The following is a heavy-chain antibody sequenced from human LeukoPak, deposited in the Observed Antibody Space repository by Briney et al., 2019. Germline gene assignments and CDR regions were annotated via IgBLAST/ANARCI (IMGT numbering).Heavy chain of an antibody. V-gene: IGHV6-1*01. CDR1: GDSVSTNSAA. CDR2: TYYRSTWYN. D-gene: IGHD6-19*01. J-gene: IGHJ4*02. CDR3: ARGGSYSSGWYDY. Sequence: SQTLSLTCAISGDSVSTNSAAWNWITQCPSRGLEWPGSTYYRSTWYNDSAASVKSRITINTDTSKNQFSLQLNSVTPEDTAVYYCARGGSYSSGWYDYWGQGTLVTVSS.